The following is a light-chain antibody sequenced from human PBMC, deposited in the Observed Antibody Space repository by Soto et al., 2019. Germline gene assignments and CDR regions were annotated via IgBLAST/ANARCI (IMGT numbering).Light chain of an antibody. Sequence: EIVLTQSTGTLSLSPGERATLSCRASQSVSSSSLAWYQQKPGQSPRLLIYGASTRATDFPARFSGSGSGTEFTLTISSLQSEDIGVYYCHQYNTWPRTFGQGTKVDI. CDR3: HQYNTWPRT. CDR2: GAS. CDR1: QSVSSSS. V-gene: IGKV3-15*01. J-gene: IGKJ1*01.